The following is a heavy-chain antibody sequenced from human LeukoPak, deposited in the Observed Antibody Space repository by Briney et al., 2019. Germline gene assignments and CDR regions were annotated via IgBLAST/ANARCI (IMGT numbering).Heavy chain of an antibody. V-gene: IGHV3-21*01. CDR2: ISSSSSYI. Sequence: GGSLRLSCAASGFTFSSYSMNWVRQAPGKGLEWVSSISSSSSYIYYADSVKGRFTISRDNAKNSLYLQMNSLRAEDTAVYYCARGGYGDYAYDYWGQGTLVTVSS. J-gene: IGHJ4*02. D-gene: IGHD4-17*01. CDR3: ARGGYGDYAYDY. CDR1: GFTFSSYS.